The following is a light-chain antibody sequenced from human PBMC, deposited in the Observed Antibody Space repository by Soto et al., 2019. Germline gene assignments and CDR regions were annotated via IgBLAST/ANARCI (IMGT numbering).Light chain of an antibody. CDR3: VQHYSYPLT. Sequence: IQMTQSPSSLSASVADRVTITCRASQDIGTDLGWYQQKPGKAPERLIYEASGLQSGVPSGFSGSGSGTEFTLTVSSLQPEDFATYYCVQHYSYPLTFGGGTKVDIK. CDR1: QDIGTD. CDR2: EAS. J-gene: IGKJ4*01. V-gene: IGKV1-17*01.